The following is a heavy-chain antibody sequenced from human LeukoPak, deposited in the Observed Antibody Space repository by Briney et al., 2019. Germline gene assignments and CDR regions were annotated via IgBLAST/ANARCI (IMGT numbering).Heavy chain of an antibody. CDR1: GYTFTSYG. CDR3: ARDVSSSDAFDI. D-gene: IGHD2/OR15-2a*01. J-gene: IGHJ3*02. CDR2: MNPNSGNT. Sequence: EASVKVSCKASGYTFTSYGISWVRQAPGQGLEWMGWMNPNSGNTGYAQKFQGRVTMTRDMSTSTVYMELSSLRSEDTAVYYCARDVSSSDAFDIWGQGTMVTVSS. V-gene: IGHV1-8*02.